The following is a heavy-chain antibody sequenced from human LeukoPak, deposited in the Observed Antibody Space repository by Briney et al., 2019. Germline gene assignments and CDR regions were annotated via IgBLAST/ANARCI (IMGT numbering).Heavy chain of an antibody. V-gene: IGHV3-64*01. CDR3: ARRPDGGSYYVDY. Sequence: GGSLRLSCAASGFTFSSYAMHWVRQAPGKGLEYVSAISGNRVSTDYANSVKGRFTISRDNSKNTLYLQMGSLRAEDMAVYYCARRPDGGSYYVDYWGQGTLVTVSS. D-gene: IGHD1-26*01. J-gene: IGHJ4*02. CDR1: GFTFSSYA. CDR2: ISGNRVST.